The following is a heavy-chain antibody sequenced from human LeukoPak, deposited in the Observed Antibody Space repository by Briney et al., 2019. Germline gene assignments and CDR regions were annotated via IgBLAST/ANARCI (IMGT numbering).Heavy chain of an antibody. Sequence: GASVKVSCKASGYTFTSYYMHWARQAPGRGPEWMGGCDPEDGGTIYAQKFQGRVTMTEDTSTDTAYMELSSLRSEDTAVYYCATDRRGSNYSCAFDIWGQGTMVTVSS. V-gene: IGHV1-24*01. CDR3: ATDRRGSNYSCAFDI. D-gene: IGHD1-26*01. J-gene: IGHJ3*02. CDR2: CDPEDGGT. CDR1: GYTFTSYY.